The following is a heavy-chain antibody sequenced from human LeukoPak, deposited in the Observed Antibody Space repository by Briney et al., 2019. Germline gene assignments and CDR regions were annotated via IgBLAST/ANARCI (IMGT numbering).Heavy chain of an antibody. Sequence: GGSLRLSCAASGFTFSLYTMNWVRQAPGKGLEWVSSISPTSSYIYYADSVKGRFTISRDNAKNSLSLQMNSLRAEDTAVYYCARASAAAGGEYYMDVWGKGTTVTVSS. J-gene: IGHJ6*03. V-gene: IGHV3-21*01. CDR1: GFTFSLYT. CDR3: ARASAAAGGEYYMDV. D-gene: IGHD6-13*01. CDR2: ISPTSSYI.